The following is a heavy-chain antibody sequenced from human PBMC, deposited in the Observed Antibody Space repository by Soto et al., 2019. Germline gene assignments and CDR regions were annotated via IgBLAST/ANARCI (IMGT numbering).Heavy chain of an antibody. Sequence: SETLSLTCTVSGGSINSGGYYWSWIRQLPGKGLEWIGYIYFSGSTSYDPSLKSRLTISVDSSKNQFSLKMTSVTAADTAVYYCARAAGGTVISYYFDYWGRGTLVTVSS. CDR3: ARAAGGTVISYYFDY. D-gene: IGHD4-17*01. J-gene: IGHJ4*02. CDR1: GGSINSGGYY. CDR2: IYFSGST. V-gene: IGHV4-31*03.